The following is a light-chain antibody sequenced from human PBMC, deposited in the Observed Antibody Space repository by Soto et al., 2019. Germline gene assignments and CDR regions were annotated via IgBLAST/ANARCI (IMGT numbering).Light chain of an antibody. J-gene: IGLJ1*01. CDR2: EVS. CDR1: SSDVGAYNY. CDR3: ASWDDSLNGPV. Sequence: QSVLTQPPSASGSPGQSVAISCTGTSSDVGAYNYVAWYQQHPGKVPKLMIYEVSKRPSGVPDRFSGSKSGTSASLAISGLQSEDEADYYCASWDDSLNGPVFGTGTKVTVL. V-gene: IGLV2-8*01.